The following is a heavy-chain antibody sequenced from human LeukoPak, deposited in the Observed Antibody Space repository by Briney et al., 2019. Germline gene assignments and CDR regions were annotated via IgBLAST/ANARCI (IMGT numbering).Heavy chain of an antibody. D-gene: IGHD2-15*01. J-gene: IGHJ4*02. V-gene: IGHV4-59*08. CDR1: GGSFTHYY. CDR2: IYSSGTT. Sequence: PSETLSLTCAVSGGSFTHYYWSWIRQPPGKGLQWIGYIYSSGTTKYNPSLKSRVTISLDTSKNQFSLDLRSVTAADTAVYYCARRPNGSFDYWGQGTLVTVSS. CDR3: ARRPNGSFDY.